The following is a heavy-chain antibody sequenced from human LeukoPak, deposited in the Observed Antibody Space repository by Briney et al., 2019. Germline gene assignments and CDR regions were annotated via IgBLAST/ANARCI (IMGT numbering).Heavy chain of an antibody. V-gene: IGHV3-30*02. CDR3: AKETGAWNYYYMDV. D-gene: IGHD1-26*01. J-gene: IGHJ6*03. CDR1: GFTFSSYG. Sequence: GGSLRLSCAASGFTFSSYGMHWVRQAPGKGLEWVAFIRYDGSNKYYADSVKGRFTISRDNSKNTLYLQMNSLRAEDTAVYYCAKETGAWNYYYMDVWGKGTTVTISS. CDR2: IRYDGSNK.